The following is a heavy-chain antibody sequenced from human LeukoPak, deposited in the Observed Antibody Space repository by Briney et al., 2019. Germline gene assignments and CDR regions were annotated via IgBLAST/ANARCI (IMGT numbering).Heavy chain of an antibody. V-gene: IGHV5-51*01. J-gene: IGHJ4*02. CDR2: IYPGDSDT. Sequence: GESLKISCKGSGYNFTTYWIGWVRQMPGKALEWMGVIYPGDSDTRYSPSFRGQVTISADKSISTAYLQWSSLKASDTAMFYCARAVSGNYVTFDYWGQGTLVTVSS. CDR1: GYNFTTYW. CDR3: ARAVSGNYVTFDY. D-gene: IGHD1-7*01.